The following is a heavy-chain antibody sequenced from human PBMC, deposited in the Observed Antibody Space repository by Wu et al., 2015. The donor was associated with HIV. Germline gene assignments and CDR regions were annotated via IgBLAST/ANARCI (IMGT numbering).Heavy chain of an antibody. V-gene: IGHV1-8*01. J-gene: IGHJ4*02. CDR1: GYTFTDYD. CDR2: INPNSGST. CDR3: VRRELPFYFKS. D-gene: IGHD2-15*01. Sequence: QVQLVQSGAEVKKPGASVKVSCKASGYTFTDYDISWLRQAPGQGLEWLAWINPNSGSTGYAPKFQGRVILTRNTSTRVAFLEVNNLRVDDSAVYYCVRRELPFYFKSWGQGTQVTVSS.